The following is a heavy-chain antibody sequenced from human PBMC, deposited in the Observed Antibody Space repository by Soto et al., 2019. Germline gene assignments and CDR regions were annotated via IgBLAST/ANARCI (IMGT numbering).Heavy chain of an antibody. CDR2: IWYDGSQK. V-gene: IGHV3-33*06. Sequence: QVQLVESGGGVVQPGRSLRVSCTTSGFTFTTYSFHWVRQAPGKGLEWVAVIWYDGSQKHYIDSVKGLFTISRDNSKNTLFLQMNSLRAEDTAVYYCAKGGIGGMDVWGQGTTVTVSS. CDR1: GFTFTTYS. CDR3: AKGGIGGMDV. D-gene: IGHD3-3*01. J-gene: IGHJ6*02.